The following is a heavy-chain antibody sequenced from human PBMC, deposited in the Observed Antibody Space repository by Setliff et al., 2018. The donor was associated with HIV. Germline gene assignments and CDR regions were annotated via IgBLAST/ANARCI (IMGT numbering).Heavy chain of an antibody. CDR3: ARGARLLAGYSDRWDYYYMGV. D-gene: IGHD6-13*01. J-gene: IGHJ6*03. CDR2: IDHSGST. V-gene: IGHV4-34*01. CDR1: GGSVSGYY. Sequence: PSETLSLTCAVYGGSVSGYYWSWIRQPPGKGLGWIGEIDHSGSTHYNPSLKSRFTISVDTSKNQFSLKVNSVTAADTAVYYCARGARLLAGYSDRWDYYYMGVWGKGTTVTVSS.